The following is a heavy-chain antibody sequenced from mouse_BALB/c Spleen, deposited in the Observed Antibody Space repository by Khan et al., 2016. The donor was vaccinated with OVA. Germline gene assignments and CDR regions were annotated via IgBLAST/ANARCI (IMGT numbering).Heavy chain of an antibody. V-gene: IGHV1-84*02. Sequence: VQLQESGPELVKPGASVKISCKASGYTFTDFYINWVKQKPGQGLEWIGWIYPGSGNTKYNEKFKDMATLTGDTSSSTAYMQLSSLTSEDTAVYVCAKGGYYGNSLFDYWGQGTTLTVSS. CDR2: IYPGSGNT. D-gene: IGHD1-1*01. J-gene: IGHJ2*01. CDR1: GYTFTDFY. CDR3: AKGGYYGNSLFDY.